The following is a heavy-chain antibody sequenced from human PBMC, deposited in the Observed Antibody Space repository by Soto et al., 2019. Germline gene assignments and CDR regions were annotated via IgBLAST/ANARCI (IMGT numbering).Heavy chain of an antibody. CDR3: ARGPTLYCSSTSCYSPYYYYGMDV. J-gene: IGHJ6*02. D-gene: IGHD2-2*02. V-gene: IGHV4-34*01. CDR2: INHSGST. Sequence: SETLSLTCAVYGGSFSGYYWSWIRQPPGKGLEWIGEINHSGSTNYNPSLKSRVTISVDTSKNQFSLKLSSVTAADTAVYYCARGPTLYCSSTSCYSPYYYYGMDVWGQGTTVTVSS. CDR1: GGSFSGYY.